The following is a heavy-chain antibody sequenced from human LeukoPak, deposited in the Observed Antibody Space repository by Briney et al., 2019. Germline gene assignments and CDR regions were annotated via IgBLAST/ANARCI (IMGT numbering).Heavy chain of an antibody. CDR2: INSDGSST. V-gene: IGHV3-74*01. CDR3: ARGSGSYFGTAAHQNWFDP. Sequence: HPGGSLRLSCAASGFTFSSYWMHWVRQAPGKGLVWVSRINSDGSSTSYADSVKGRFTISRDNAKNTLYLQMNSLRAEDTAVYYCARGSGSYFGTAAHQNWFDPWGQGTLVTVSS. CDR1: GFTFSSYW. D-gene: IGHD3-10*01. J-gene: IGHJ5*02.